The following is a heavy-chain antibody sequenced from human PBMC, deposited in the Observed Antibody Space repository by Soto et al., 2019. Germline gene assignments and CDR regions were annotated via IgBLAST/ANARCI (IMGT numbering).Heavy chain of an antibody. D-gene: IGHD3-16*01. CDR2: LSSDGFGA. J-gene: IGHJ4*02. Sequence: PXGSLILSCAASDFSLSPYWMHWVRQVPGRGLEWVARLSSDGFGAAYADSVKGRFFISRDIARNTLSLQMNSLRADDTAVYYFARDLGGPDYSGRGTSVTVSS. CDR1: DFSLSPYW. V-gene: IGHV3-74*03. CDR3: ARDLGGPDY.